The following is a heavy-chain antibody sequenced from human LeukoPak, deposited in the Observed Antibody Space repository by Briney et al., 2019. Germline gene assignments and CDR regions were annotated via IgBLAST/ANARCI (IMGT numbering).Heavy chain of an antibody. J-gene: IGHJ4*02. V-gene: IGHV3-23*01. D-gene: IGHD3-22*01. CDR2: ISGSGGST. CDR3: ARHVKKYYYDSSGYSSSFDY. Sequence: GGSLRLSCATSQFNFNKFGMSWVRQAPGKGLEWVSAISGSGGSTYYADSVKGRFTISRDNSKNTLYLQMNSLRAEDTAVYYCARHVKKYYYDSSGYSSSFDYWGQGTLVTVSS. CDR1: QFNFNKFG.